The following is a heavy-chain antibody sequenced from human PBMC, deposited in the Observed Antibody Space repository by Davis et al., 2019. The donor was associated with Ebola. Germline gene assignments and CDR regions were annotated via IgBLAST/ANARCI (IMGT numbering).Heavy chain of an antibody. V-gene: IGHV3-11*01. Sequence: PGGSLRLSCDASSFPFSDYYMGWVRQSPGKGLAWVAYITGSGESTCCAASVAGRVVISRDNVKNILYLLMSNLRVEDTAIYYFARDRGIALLPSAIPWFDPWGQGTLVTVSS. CDR3: ARDRGIALLPSAIPWFDP. CDR1: SFPFSDYY. CDR2: ITGSGEST. J-gene: IGHJ5*02. D-gene: IGHD2-21*01.